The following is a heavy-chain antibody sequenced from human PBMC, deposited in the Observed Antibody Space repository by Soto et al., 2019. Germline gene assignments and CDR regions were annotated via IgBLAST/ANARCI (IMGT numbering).Heavy chain of an antibody. CDR3: ARDLWGVILGYACDI. Sequence: EVQLVESGGGLVQPGRSLRLSCAASGFTFDDYAMHWVRQAPGKVLEGVSGISWNSGSIGYADSVKGRFTISRDNAKNYLYLQMNSLRAEDTALYYCARDLWGVILGYACDIWGQGTMGTVSS. V-gene: IGHV3-9*01. D-gene: IGHD3-16*02. J-gene: IGHJ3*02. CDR2: ISWNSGSI. CDR1: GFTFDDYA.